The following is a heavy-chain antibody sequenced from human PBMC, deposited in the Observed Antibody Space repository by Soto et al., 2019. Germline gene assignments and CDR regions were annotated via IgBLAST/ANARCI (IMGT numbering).Heavy chain of an antibody. Sequence: QVQLAQSGAEERKPGASVKVSCEATGYTFTAYAMHWVRQAPGQRLEWMGWINPDNGNTKYSQKFQGRLTITSDTSANTVYMELNSLTSEDTAMYYCTRSAISPYGGLIGPFDYWGQGNLVTVSS. J-gene: IGHJ4*02. CDR2: INPDNGNT. CDR3: TRSAISPYGGLIGPFDY. D-gene: IGHD3-16*02. V-gene: IGHV1-3*05. CDR1: GYTFTAYA.